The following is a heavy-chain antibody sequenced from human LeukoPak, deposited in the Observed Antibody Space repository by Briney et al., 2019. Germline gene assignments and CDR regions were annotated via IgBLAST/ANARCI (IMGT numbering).Heavy chain of an antibody. Sequence: SEILSLTCTVPGGSINSYYWSWIRQPPGKGLEWIGYIYYSGSTNYNPSLKSRVTISVDTSNNKFSLKLTSLTAADTAVYYCVRHLSAGRPAFDIWGQGTMVTVSS. CDR2: IYYSGST. V-gene: IGHV4-59*08. D-gene: IGHD2-15*01. J-gene: IGHJ3*02. CDR1: GGSINSYY. CDR3: VRHLSAGRPAFDI.